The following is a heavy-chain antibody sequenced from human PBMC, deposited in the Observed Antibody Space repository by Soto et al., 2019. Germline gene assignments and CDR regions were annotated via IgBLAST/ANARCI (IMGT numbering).Heavy chain of an antibody. CDR1: VGSFSGYY. D-gene: IGHD2-2*02. J-gene: IGHJ4*02. CDR3: ASIREFDY. Sequence: QVQLQQWGAGLLKPSETLSLTCAVYVGSFSGYYWSWIRQPPGKGLEWIGEINHSGSTNYNPSLKSRVTISVDTSKNQFSRKLSSVTAADTAVYYCASIREFDYWGQGTLVTVSS. CDR2: INHSGST. V-gene: IGHV4-34*01.